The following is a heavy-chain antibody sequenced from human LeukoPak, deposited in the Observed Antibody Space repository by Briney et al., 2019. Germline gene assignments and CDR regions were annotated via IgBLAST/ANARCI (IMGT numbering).Heavy chain of an antibody. Sequence: ASVKVSCKASGYTFTGYYMHWVRQAPGQGLEWMGWINPNSGGTNYAQKFQGRVTMTRDTSISTAYMELSRLRSDDTAVYYCARNLWFGESSDAFDMWGQGTMVTVSS. D-gene: IGHD3-10*01. CDR2: INPNSGGT. CDR1: GYTFTGYY. V-gene: IGHV1-2*02. J-gene: IGHJ3*02. CDR3: ARNLWFGESSDAFDM.